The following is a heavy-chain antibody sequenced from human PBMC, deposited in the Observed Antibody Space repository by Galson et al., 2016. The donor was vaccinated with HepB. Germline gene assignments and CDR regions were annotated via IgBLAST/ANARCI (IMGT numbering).Heavy chain of an antibody. J-gene: IGHJ6*02. D-gene: IGHD1-1*01. CDR1: GYTFTSYG. CDR2: ISVHNGKT. Sequence: SVKVSCKATGYTFTSYGISWVRRAPGQGLEWMGWISVHNGKTNYAQRLQGRVTMTTDTSTSTAYMELRGLRSEDTAVYYCARDWYDWNHRHGMDVWGQGTTVTVSS. V-gene: IGHV1-18*01. CDR3: ARDWYDWNHRHGMDV.